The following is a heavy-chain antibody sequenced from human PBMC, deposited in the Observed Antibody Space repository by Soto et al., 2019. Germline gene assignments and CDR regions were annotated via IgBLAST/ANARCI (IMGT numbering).Heavy chain of an antibody. V-gene: IGHV3-73*02. J-gene: IGHJ4*02. D-gene: IGHD6-19*01. CDR1: GFTFSGSA. Sequence: EVQLVESGGGLVQPGGSLKLSCAASGFTFSGSAMHWVRQASGKGLEWVGRIRSKANSSATAYAASVKGRFTISRDDSKTTAYLQMNSLKTEDTAVYYCTRQSSSGWTFDYWGQGTLVTVSS. CDR2: IRSKANSSAT. CDR3: TRQSSSGWTFDY.